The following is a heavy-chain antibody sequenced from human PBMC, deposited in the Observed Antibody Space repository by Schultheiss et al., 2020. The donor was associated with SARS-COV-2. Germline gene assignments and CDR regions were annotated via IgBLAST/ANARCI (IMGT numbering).Heavy chain of an antibody. CDR1: GGSISSSSYS. CDR2: IYSSGTT. Sequence: SQTLSLTCTVSGGSISSSSYSWSWIRQHPGKGLEWIGYIYSSGTTYYNPSLKSRVTISVDTSKNQFSLKLSSVTAADTALYYCAGGVRWLAFDYWGQGTLVTVSS. D-gene: IGHD4-23*01. CDR3: AGGVRWLAFDY. V-gene: IGHV4-31*03. J-gene: IGHJ4*02.